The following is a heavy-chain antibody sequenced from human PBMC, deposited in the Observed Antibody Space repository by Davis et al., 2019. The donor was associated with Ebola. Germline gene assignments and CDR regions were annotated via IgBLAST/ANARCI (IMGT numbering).Heavy chain of an antibody. CDR3: ARGWLRGAFDI. CDR2: TYYNSKWYN. V-gene: IGHV6-1*01. J-gene: IGHJ3*02. CDR1: GDSVSTAG. Sequence: HSQTLSLTCAISGDSVSTAGWNWIRQSPSRGLEWLGRTYYNSKWYNDYAVSVKSRITINPDTSKNQLSLHLNSMTPEDTAVYYCARGWLRGAFDIWGQGTMVTVSP. D-gene: IGHD5-24*01.